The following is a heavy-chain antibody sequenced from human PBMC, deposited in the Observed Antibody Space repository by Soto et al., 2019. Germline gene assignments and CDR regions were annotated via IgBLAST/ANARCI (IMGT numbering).Heavy chain of an antibody. Sequence: ASVKVSCKASGYTFTSYGISWVRQAPGQGLEWMGWISAYNGNTNYAQKLQGGVTMTTDTSTSTAYMELRSLRSDDTAVYYCAREGTMVRGVSYGMDVWGQGTTVTAP. CDR1: GYTFTSYG. CDR3: AREGTMVRGVSYGMDV. D-gene: IGHD3-10*01. J-gene: IGHJ6*02. CDR2: ISAYNGNT. V-gene: IGHV1-18*01.